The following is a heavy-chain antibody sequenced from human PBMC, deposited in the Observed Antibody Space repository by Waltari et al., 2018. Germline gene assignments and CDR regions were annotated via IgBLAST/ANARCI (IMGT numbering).Heavy chain of an antibody. CDR3: ARGSHLSRLLGDY. Sequence: QVQLQQWGAGLLKPSETLSLTCAVYGGSFSVYYWSWIRQPPGKGLEWIGEINHSGSTNYNPSLKSRVTISVDTSKNQFSLKLSSVTAADTAVYYCARGSHLSRLLGDYWGQGTLVTVSS. D-gene: IGHD1-26*01. V-gene: IGHV4-34*01. CDR1: GGSFSVYY. J-gene: IGHJ4*02. CDR2: INHSGST.